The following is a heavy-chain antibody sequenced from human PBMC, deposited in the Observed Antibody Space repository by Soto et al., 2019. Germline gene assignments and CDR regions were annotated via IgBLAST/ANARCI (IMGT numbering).Heavy chain of an antibody. Sequence: SETLSLTCTVSGGSISSYYWSWIRQPPGKGLEWIGYIYYSGSTNYNPSLKSRVTISVDTSNNQFSLKLSSVTAADTAVYYCARHSLTGDLLDYWGQGTLVTVSS. CDR2: IYYSGST. CDR1: GGSISSYY. CDR3: ARHSLTGDLLDY. D-gene: IGHD7-27*01. J-gene: IGHJ4*02. V-gene: IGHV4-59*08.